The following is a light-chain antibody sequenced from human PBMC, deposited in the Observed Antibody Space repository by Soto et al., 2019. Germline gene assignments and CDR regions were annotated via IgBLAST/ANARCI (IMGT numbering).Light chain of an antibody. CDR2: LEGSGSY. V-gene: IGLV4-60*03. Sequence: QSVLTQSSSASASLGSSVKLTCTLSSGHSSYIIAWHQQQTGKAPRYLMKLEGSGSYNKGSGVPDRFSGSSSGADRYLTISNLQSEDEADYYCETWDSNTVVFGGGTQLTVL. J-gene: IGLJ2*01. CDR3: ETWDSNTVV. CDR1: SGHSSYI.